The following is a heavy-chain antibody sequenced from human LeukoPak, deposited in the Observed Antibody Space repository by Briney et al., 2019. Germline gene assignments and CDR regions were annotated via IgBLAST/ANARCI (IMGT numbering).Heavy chain of an antibody. Sequence: GGSLRLSCAASGFTFSSYGMHWVRQAPGKGLEWVAFIRYDGSNKYYADSVKGRFTISRDNSKNTLYLQMNSLRAEDTAVYYCAKEAYDSSGYYYVQGDYFDYWGQGTLVTVSS. J-gene: IGHJ4*02. CDR3: AKEAYDSSGYYYVQGDYFDY. V-gene: IGHV3-30*02. CDR2: IRYDGSNK. D-gene: IGHD3-22*01. CDR1: GFTFSSYG.